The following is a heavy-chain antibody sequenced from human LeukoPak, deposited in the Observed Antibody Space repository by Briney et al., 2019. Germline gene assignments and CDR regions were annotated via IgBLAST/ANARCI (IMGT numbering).Heavy chain of an antibody. CDR3: ARLTEGW. Sequence: SATLSLTCIVSGGSIGSYYWSWVRQTPGKGLEWIGYVYYTGRTNYNPSLKGRVTLFVDTSKNQFSLKLSSVTAADTAVYYCARLTEGWWGQGALVTVSS. D-gene: IGHD2-15*01. CDR1: GGSIGSYY. J-gene: IGHJ4*02. V-gene: IGHV4-59*08. CDR2: VYYTGRT.